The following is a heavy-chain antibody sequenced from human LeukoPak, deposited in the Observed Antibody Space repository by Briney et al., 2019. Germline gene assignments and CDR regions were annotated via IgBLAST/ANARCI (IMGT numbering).Heavy chain of an antibody. CDR2: IYTSGST. J-gene: IGHJ4*02. V-gene: IGHV4-4*07. CDR3: ASGLYSSSWYYFDY. CDR1: VASISSHY. D-gene: IGHD6-13*01. Sequence: SETLSLTCTVPVASISSHYCSWVRQPAGKGQEWVGCIYTSGSTQYNPSLKSRVTMSVDTSTNQFSLKLSSVTAADTAVYYCASGLYSSSWYYFDYWGQGTLVTVSS.